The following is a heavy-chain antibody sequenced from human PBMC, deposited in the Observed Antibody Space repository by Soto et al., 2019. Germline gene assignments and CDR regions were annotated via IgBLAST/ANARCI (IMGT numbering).Heavy chain of an antibody. D-gene: IGHD6-19*01. J-gene: IGHJ5*02. CDR2: ISGSGGST. CDR1: GFTFSSYA. V-gene: IGHV3-23*01. CDR3: AKEAQWLVPQQLNWFDP. Sequence: EVQLLESGGGLVQPGGSLRLSCAASGFTFSSYAMSWVRQAPGKGLEWVSAISGSGGSTYYADSVKGRFTISRDNSKNTLYLQMNSLRAEDTAVYYCAKEAQWLVPQQLNWFDPWGQGTLVTVSS.